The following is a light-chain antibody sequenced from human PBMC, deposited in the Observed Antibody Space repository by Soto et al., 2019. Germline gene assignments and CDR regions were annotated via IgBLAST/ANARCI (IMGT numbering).Light chain of an antibody. CDR1: QRVSRN. V-gene: IGKV3-15*01. J-gene: IGKJ1*01. Sequence: ENVLTQSPGTLSLSPGERATLSCRASQRVSRNLAWYQQKPGQAPRLLIYDASTRATGIPDRFSGSGSETEFTLTISSLQSEDYAIYYCQQYNNWPPWTFGQGTKVDSK. CDR2: DAS. CDR3: QQYNNWPPWT.